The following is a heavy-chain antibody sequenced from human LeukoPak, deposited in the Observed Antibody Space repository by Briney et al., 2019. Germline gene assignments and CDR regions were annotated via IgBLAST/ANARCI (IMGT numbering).Heavy chain of an antibody. J-gene: IGHJ4*02. CDR2: ISNSEVSSITESGDGT. CDR1: GFTLENYA. V-gene: IGHV3-23*01. D-gene: IGHD2-2*01. Sequence: PGGSLRLSCGASGFTLENYAINWVRQAPGKGLEWVSAISNSEVSSITESGDGTYHADSAKGRFTISRDSSKNTVSLQMNSLRAEDTAVYYCAKDHCSSTSCYVFDYWGQGTLVTVSS. CDR3: AKDHCSSTSCYVFDY.